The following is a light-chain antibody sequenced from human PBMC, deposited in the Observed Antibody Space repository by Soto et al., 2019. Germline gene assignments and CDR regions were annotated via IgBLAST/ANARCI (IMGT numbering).Light chain of an antibody. Sequence: EIVLTQSPDTLSLSPGERVTLSCRASQSVSSYLAWYQQKPGQAPRLLIYDASNRATGIPARFSGSGSGTDFTLTISSLEPEDFAVYYCQQRSRTFGGGTKVDIK. J-gene: IGKJ4*01. CDR2: DAS. CDR1: QSVSSY. V-gene: IGKV3-11*01. CDR3: QQRSRT.